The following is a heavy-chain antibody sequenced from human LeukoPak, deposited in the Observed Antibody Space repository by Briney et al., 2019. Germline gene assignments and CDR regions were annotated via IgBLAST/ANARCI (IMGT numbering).Heavy chain of an antibody. CDR3: ARASYCGGDCYSN. D-gene: IGHD2-21*02. CDR2: TYPGDSDT. V-gene: IGHV5-51*01. Sequence: GESLKVSCKGSGYSFTSYWIGWVRQMPGKGLEWMGITYPGDSDTRYSPSFQGQVTISADKSISTAYLQWSSLKASDTAMYYCARASYCGGDCYSNWGQGTLVTVSS. CDR1: GYSFTSYW. J-gene: IGHJ4*02.